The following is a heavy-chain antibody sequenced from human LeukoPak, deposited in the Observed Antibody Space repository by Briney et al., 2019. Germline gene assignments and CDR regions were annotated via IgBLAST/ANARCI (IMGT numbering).Heavy chain of an antibody. D-gene: IGHD3/OR15-3a*01. V-gene: IGHV4-34*01. Sequence: SETLSLTCAVYGVSFSGYYWSWIRQPPGKGLEWIGEINHSGSINYNPSLKSRVIISIDTSKNQFSLKVTSLTAADTAVYYCATNKDWAEADWGQGTLVIVSS. CDR2: INHSGSI. CDR1: GVSFSGYY. CDR3: ATNKDWAEAD. J-gene: IGHJ4*02.